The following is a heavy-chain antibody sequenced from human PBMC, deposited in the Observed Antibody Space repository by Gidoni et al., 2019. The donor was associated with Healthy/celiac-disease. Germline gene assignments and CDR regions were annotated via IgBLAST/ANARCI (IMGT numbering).Heavy chain of an antibody. Sequence: QVQLVESGGGVVQPGGSRRLSCAASGFPFRSHGLHWVRRAPGKGLEWVAFIRDDGSNKYYADSVKGRFTISRDNSKNTLYLQMNSLRAEDTAVYYCAKEGWGYFDYWGQGTLVTVSS. CDR2: IRDDGSNK. D-gene: IGHD7-27*01. V-gene: IGHV3-30*02. CDR1: GFPFRSHG. J-gene: IGHJ4*02. CDR3: AKEGWGYFDY.